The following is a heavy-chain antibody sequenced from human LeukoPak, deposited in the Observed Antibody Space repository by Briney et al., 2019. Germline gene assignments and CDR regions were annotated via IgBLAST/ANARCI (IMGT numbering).Heavy chain of an antibody. Sequence: GGSLRLSCAASRFTFSDYYMSWVRQAPGKGLEWVSYISSSGSTIYYADSVKGRFTISRDNAKNSLYLQMNSLRAEDTAVYYCARGDCSSATCYTKDAFDVWGQGTMVTVSS. J-gene: IGHJ3*01. CDR1: RFTFSDYY. V-gene: IGHV3-11*04. CDR2: ISSSGSTI. CDR3: ARGDCSSATCYTKDAFDV. D-gene: IGHD2-2*02.